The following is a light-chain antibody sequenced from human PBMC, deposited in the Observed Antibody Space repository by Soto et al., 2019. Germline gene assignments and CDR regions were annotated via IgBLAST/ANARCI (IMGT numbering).Light chain of an antibody. CDR2: GAS. V-gene: IGKV3-20*01. CDR3: QQYGNSPPT. J-gene: IGKJ1*01. CDR1: QSVSSNF. Sequence: DIVLTQSPGTLSLSPGERATLSCRASQSVSSNFLAWYQQKPGQAPRLLISGASSRATGIPDRFSGSGSGTDFTLTISRLEPEDYAVYYCQQYGNSPPTFGQGTKVEIK.